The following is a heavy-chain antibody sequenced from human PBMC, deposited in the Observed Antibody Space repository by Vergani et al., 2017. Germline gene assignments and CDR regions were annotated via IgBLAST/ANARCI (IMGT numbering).Heavy chain of an antibody. CDR2: INPNSGGT. CDR3: ARVLWGGSYPYYFDY. CDR1: GYTFTGYY. V-gene: IGHV1-2*02. Sequence: QEQLVQSGAEVKKPGASVKVSCKASGYTFTGYYMHWVRQAPGQGLEWMGWINPNSGGTNYAQKFQGRVTMTRDTSISTAYMELSRLRSDDTAVYYCARVLWGGSYPYYFDYWGQGTLVTVSS. J-gene: IGHJ4*02. D-gene: IGHD1-26*01.